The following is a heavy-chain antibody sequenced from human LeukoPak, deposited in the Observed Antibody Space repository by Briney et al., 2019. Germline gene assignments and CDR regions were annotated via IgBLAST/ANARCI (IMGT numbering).Heavy chain of an antibody. V-gene: IGHV1-46*01. D-gene: IGHD3-16*01. Sequence: GASVKVSCKASGYTFISYNINWLRQATGQGLEWMGIINPSGGSTSYAQKFQGRVTMTRDTSTSTAYMELRSLRSDDTAVYYCARDLKRSRARWENLGLDPWGQGTLVTVSS. J-gene: IGHJ5*02. CDR3: ARDLKRSRARWENLGLDP. CDR2: INPSGGST. CDR1: GYTFISYN.